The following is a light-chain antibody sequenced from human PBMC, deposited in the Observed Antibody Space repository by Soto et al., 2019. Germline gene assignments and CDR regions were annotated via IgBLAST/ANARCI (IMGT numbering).Light chain of an antibody. CDR2: DAS. CDR1: QDISNY. J-gene: IGKJ4*01. V-gene: IGKV1-33*01. CDR3: QQYDNLPLT. Sequence: DIQMTQSPSSLSASVGDRVTITCQASQDISNYLNWYQQKPGKAPKLLIYDASNLETGVPSRFSGSGSGTDFTFTISSLQPEDIAQYYCQQYDNLPLTFGGGTKV.